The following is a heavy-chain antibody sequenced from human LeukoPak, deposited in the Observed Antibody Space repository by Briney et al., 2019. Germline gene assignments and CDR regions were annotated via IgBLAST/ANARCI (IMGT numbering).Heavy chain of an antibody. CDR1: GGSISSYY. CDR2: IYYSGST. Sequence: SETLSLTCTVSGGSISSYYWSWIRQPPGKGLEWIGYIYYSGSTNYNPSLKSRVTISVDTSKNQFSLKLSSVTAADTAVYYCARDFRSYYYGSGSYYRYFDYWGQGTLVTVSS. J-gene: IGHJ4*02. CDR3: ARDFRSYYYGSGSYYRYFDY. D-gene: IGHD3-10*01. V-gene: IGHV4-59*01.